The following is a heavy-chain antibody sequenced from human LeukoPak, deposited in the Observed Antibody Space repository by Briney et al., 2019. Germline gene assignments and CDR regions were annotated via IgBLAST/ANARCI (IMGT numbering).Heavy chain of an antibody. V-gene: IGHV4-59*08. CDR1: GGSISSYY. J-gene: IGHJ4*02. CDR3: ARIPYDSSGWYGLDY. Sequence: SETLSLTCTVSGGSISSYYWSWIRQPPEKGLEWIGYIYYSGSTNYNPSLKSRVTISVDTSKNQFSLKLSSVTAADTAVYYCARIPYDSSGWYGLDYWGQGTLVTVSS. D-gene: IGHD6-19*01. CDR2: IYYSGST.